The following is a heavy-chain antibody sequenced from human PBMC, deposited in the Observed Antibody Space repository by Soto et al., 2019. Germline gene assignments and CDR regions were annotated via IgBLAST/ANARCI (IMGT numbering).Heavy chain of an antibody. Sequence: PETLSLTCVVSGGSISSTNWWTWVRQLPGKGLEWIGEVYHTGSTKYNPSLRNRVTISLDKSNNKFSLNLKSVTAADTAVYYCATLPPRIVVVVLPIPSWGQGTLVTVSS. V-gene: IGHV4-4*03. J-gene: IGHJ4*02. CDR3: ATLPPRIVVVVLPIPS. CDR2: VYHTGST. D-gene: IGHD2-15*01. CDR1: GGSISSTNW.